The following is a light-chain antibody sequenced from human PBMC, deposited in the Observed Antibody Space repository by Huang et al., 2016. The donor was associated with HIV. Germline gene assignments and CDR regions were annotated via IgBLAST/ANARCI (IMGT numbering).Light chain of an antibody. V-gene: IGKV4-1*01. CDR1: QSIFYNSNGQNY. CDR3: QQYYFSPRT. CDR2: WAS. Sequence: DVVLSQSPDYLPVSLGARATVNCRSSQSIFYNSNGQNYLAWYQQKAGQPPKLLVYWASTRAPGVPDRFSGTGSGTDFTLTINNRQAEDAAVYYCQQYYFSPRTFGPGTKVDI. J-gene: IGKJ3*01.